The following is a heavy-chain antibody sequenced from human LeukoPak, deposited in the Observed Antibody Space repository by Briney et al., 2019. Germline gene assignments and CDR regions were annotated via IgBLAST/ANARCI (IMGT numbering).Heavy chain of an antibody. CDR1: GFTFNDYG. J-gene: IGHJ4*02. D-gene: IGHD6-19*01. Sequence: PRGSLRLSCAASGFTFNDYGMSWVRQAPGKGLEWVSGIYWNGGTTGYADSVQGRFTISRDNAKNSLYLQMNTLRAEDTALYYCARAVSNSGWYGSVDYWGQGTLVTVSS. V-gene: IGHV3-20*04. CDR2: IYWNGGTT. CDR3: ARAVSNSGWYGSVDY.